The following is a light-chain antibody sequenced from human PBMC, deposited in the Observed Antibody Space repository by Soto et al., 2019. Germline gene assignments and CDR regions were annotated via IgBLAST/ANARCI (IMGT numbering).Light chain of an antibody. CDR1: QSISSD. Sequence: ETVMTQSPATLSVSPGERATLSCRASQSISSDLAWYQQKPGQAPRLLIYGASTTATGIPGRFSGSGSGREFTLTISSLQPEDFATYYCQQLDSYVFTFGPGTKVDIK. CDR3: QQLDSYVFT. CDR2: GAS. J-gene: IGKJ3*01. V-gene: IGKV3-15*01.